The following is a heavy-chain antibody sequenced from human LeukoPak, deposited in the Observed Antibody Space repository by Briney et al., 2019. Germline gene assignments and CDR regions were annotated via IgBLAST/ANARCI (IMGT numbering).Heavy chain of an antibody. Sequence: PGRSLRLSCAASGFTFSSYGMHWVRQAPGKGLEWVAVIWYDGSNKYYADSVKGRFTISRDNPKNTLYLQMNSLRAEDTAVYYCAREWAVAGDFDYWGQGTLVTVSS. D-gene: IGHD6-19*01. CDR1: GFTFSSYG. V-gene: IGHV3-33*01. J-gene: IGHJ4*02. CDR2: IWYDGSNK. CDR3: AREWAVAGDFDY.